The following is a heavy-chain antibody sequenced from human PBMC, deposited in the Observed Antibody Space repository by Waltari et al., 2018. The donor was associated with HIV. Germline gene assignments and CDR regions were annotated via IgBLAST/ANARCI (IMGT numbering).Heavy chain of an antibody. CDR3: ARARYCSSISCSYFDD. CDR2: IKEDGSEK. J-gene: IGHJ4*02. V-gene: IGHV3-7*01. Sequence: EVQLVESGGGLVQSGGSLSPSCAVSRLRFSGYWMTSVRQAPGKGLEWVANIKEDGSEKYYVDSVKGRFTISRDNAKNSLYLQMNSLRAEDTAMYYCARARYCSSISCSYFDDWGQGTLVTVSS. D-gene: IGHD2-2*01. CDR1: RLRFSGYW.